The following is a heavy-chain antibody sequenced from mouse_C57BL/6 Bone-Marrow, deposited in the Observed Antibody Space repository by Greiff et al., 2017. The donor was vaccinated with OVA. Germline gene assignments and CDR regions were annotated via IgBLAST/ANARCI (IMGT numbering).Heavy chain of an antibody. Sequence: LVESGGGLVQPGGSLKLSCAASGFTFSDYYMYWVRQTPEKRLEWVAYISNGGGSTYYPDTVKGRFTISRDNAKNTLYLQMSRLKSEDTAMYYCARHEITTVVATDYAMDYWGQGTSVTVSS. V-gene: IGHV5-12*01. CDR2: ISNGGGST. CDR3: ARHEITTVVATDYAMDY. D-gene: IGHD1-1*01. J-gene: IGHJ4*01. CDR1: GFTFSDYY.